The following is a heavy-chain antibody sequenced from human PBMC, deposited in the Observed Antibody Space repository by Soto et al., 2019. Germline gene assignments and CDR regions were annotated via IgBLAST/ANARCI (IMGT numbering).Heavy chain of an antibody. V-gene: IGHV2-5*01. CDR3: AHSFTIFGVSREFQH. CDR2: IYWNDDK. D-gene: IGHD3-3*01. CDR1: GFSLSTSGVG. J-gene: IGHJ1*01. Sequence: QITLKESGPTLVKPTQTLTLTCTFSGFSLSTSGVGVGWIRQPPGKALEWLALIYWNDDKRYSPSLKSRLTITKDASKNLVVLTMTNMDPVDTATYYCAHSFTIFGVSREFQHWGQGTLVTVSS.